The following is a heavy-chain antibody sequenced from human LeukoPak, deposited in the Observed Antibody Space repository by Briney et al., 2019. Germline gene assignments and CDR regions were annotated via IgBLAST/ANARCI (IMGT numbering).Heavy chain of an antibody. V-gene: IGHV3-53*01. J-gene: IGHJ6*02. D-gene: IGHD2-2*01. CDR1: GFTVSIND. CDR3: ARDLAPYCSSTSCYYYRGMDV. CDR2: IHSGGDT. Sequence: PGGSLRLSCAASGFTVSINDMSRVRQAPGKGLEWVSVIHSGGDTSYTDSVKGRFTLSRDNSKNTMYLQVNSLRVDDTAVYYCARDLAPYCSSTSCYYYRGMDVWGQGTTVTVSS.